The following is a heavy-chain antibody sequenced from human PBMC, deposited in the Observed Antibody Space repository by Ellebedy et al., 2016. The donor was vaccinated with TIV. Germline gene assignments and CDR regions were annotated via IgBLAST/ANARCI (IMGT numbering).Heavy chain of an antibody. Sequence: GESLKISCAASGFTFSSYAMRWVRQAPGKGLEWVSAISGSGGSTYYADSVKGRFTISRDNSKNTLYLQMNSLRAEDTAVYSCAKDQGYCSGGSCYPGVVSDYWGQGTLVTVSS. CDR3: AKDQGYCSGGSCYPGVVSDY. D-gene: IGHD2-15*01. J-gene: IGHJ4*02. CDR1: GFTFSSYA. CDR2: ISGSGGST. V-gene: IGHV3-23*01.